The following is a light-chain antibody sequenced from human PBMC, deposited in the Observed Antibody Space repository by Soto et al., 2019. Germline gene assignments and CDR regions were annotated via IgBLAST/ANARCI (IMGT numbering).Light chain of an antibody. J-gene: IGKJ3*01. Sequence: DIQMTQSPSSLSASVGDRVTITCQASHDITSYFNWYQHKPGKAPKLLIYDASIFEAGVPSRFSGSGSGTDFTFTSSSLQPEDVATYYCQKCDYLPIFGRGTTVDFK. CDR2: DAS. CDR1: HDITSY. CDR3: QKCDYLPI. V-gene: IGKV1-33*01.